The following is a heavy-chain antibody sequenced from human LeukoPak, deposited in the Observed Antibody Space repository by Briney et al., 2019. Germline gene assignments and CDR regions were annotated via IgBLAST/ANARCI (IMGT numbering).Heavy chain of an antibody. J-gene: IGHJ3*02. V-gene: IGHV3-7*01. CDR2: IKQDGSEK. D-gene: IGHD6-13*01. CDR3: AREMAPYSADDAFDI. Sequence: GGSLRLSCAASGFTFSSYWMSWVRQAPGKGLEWVANIKQDGSEKYYVDSVKGRFTISRDNAKNSLYLQMNSLRAEDTAVYYCAREMAPYSADDAFDIWGQGTMVTVSS. CDR1: GFTFSSYW.